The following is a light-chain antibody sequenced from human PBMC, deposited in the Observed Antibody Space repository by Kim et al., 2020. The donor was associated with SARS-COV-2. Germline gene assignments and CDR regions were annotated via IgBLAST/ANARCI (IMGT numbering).Light chain of an antibody. Sequence: SVSPGDRATLPCRASRGVSSSDLAWYQQRRGQAPRLLIDAATTRATGIPDRCSGSGSWTEFTLTISGLEPEDLAVYYCQQYGSSYSFGQGTKLEI. J-gene: IGKJ2*03. CDR2: AAT. V-gene: IGKV3-20*01. CDR1: RGVSSSD. CDR3: QQYGSSYS.